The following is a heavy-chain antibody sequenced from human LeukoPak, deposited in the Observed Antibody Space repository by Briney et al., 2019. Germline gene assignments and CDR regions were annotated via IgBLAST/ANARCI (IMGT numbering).Heavy chain of an antibody. J-gene: IGHJ6*03. CDR1: GGTFSSYA. D-gene: IGHD5-18*01. CDR2: IIPIFGTA. CDR3: ARVRGYSYGSLYASYYHYMDV. Sequence: ASVKVSCKASGGTFSSYAISWVRQAPGQGLEWMGRIIPIFGTANYAQKFQGRVTITTDESTSTAYMELSSLRSEDTAVYYCARVRGYSYGSLYASYYHYMDVWGKGTTVTVSS. V-gene: IGHV1-69*05.